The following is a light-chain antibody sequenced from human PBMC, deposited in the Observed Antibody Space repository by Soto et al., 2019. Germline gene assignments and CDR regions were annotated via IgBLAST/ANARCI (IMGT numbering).Light chain of an antibody. V-gene: IGKV1-33*01. J-gene: IGKJ2*01. Sequence: DIQMTQSPSSLSASVGDRVTITCQASQGIYKDLNWYQQKPGKAPKLLIYATSNLGTGVPSRFSGSTSETDFTFTISTLQPEDFGTYYCQQYYSLPYTFGQGTKLEI. CDR3: QQYYSLPYT. CDR1: QGIYKD. CDR2: ATS.